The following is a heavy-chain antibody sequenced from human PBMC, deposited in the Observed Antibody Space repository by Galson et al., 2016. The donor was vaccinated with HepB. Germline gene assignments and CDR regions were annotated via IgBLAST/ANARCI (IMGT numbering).Heavy chain of an antibody. CDR3: ASDRGASTPLDP. CDR1: GFTLSNYW. J-gene: IGHJ5*02. D-gene: IGHD2-2*01. V-gene: IGHV3-74*01. CDR2: ITSDGNRT. Sequence: SLRLSCAASGFTLSNYWMHWVRQAPGKGLVWVSRITSDGNRTTYAEFVEGRFTISRDNAKNTLYQKMNRLTADDTAVYYSASDRGASTPLDPWGQGTLITVSS.